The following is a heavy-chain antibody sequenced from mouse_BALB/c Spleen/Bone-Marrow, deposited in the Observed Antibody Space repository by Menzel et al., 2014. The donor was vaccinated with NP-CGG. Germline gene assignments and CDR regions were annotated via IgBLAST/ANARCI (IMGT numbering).Heavy chain of an antibody. CDR3: ARDMGGLLFDS. CDR2: IRNKAYGYTT. V-gene: IGHV7-3*02. Sequence: EVKLMESGGGLVQPEGSLRLSCAPSGFTFTDYYMNWVRQPPGKALEWLVFIRNKAYGYTTEYSASVKGRFTISRDNSQNILYLQMNTLRAEDSATYYCARDMGGLLFDSWGQGTTLSVSS. D-gene: IGHD1-1*01. CDR1: GFTFTDYY. J-gene: IGHJ2*01.